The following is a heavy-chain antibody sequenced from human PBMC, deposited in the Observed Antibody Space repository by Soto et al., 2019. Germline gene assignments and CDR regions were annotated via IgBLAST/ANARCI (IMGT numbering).Heavy chain of an antibody. D-gene: IGHD1-26*01. Sequence: SETLSLTCTVSGGSISSYYWSWIRQPPGKGLEWIGYIYYSGSTNYNPSLKSRVTISVDTSKNQFSLKLSSVTAADTAVYYCARGEPEWELPHTYYFDYWGQGTLVTVSS. CDR1: GGSISSYY. J-gene: IGHJ4*02. CDR3: ARGEPEWELPHTYYFDY. V-gene: IGHV4-59*01. CDR2: IYYSGST.